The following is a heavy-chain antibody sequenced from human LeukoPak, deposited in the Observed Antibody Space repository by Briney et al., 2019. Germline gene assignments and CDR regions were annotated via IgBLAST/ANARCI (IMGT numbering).Heavy chain of an antibody. D-gene: IGHD3-16*02. V-gene: IGHV4-61*02. Sequence: PSETLSLTCTVSGGSISSGSYYWSWIRQPAGKGLEWIGRIYTSGSTNYNPSLKSRVTISVDTSKNQFSLKLSSVTPADPAVYYCAGGVGGVIPFYYYGMDVGGQGTTVTVSS. CDR2: IYTSGST. CDR3: AGGVGGVIPFYYYGMDV. J-gene: IGHJ6*02. CDR1: GGSISSGSYY.